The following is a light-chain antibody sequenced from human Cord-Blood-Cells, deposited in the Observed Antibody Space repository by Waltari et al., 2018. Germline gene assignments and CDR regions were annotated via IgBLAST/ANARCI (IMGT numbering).Light chain of an antibody. CDR3: QQYGSSPWT. Sequence: EIVLTQSPGTLSLSPGERPTLSCRASQSVSSSYLAWYQQKPGQAPRLLTYGASSRATGIPDRFSGSGSGTDFTLTISRLEPEDFAGYYCQQYGSSPWTFGQGTKVEIK. V-gene: IGKV3-20*01. CDR2: GAS. J-gene: IGKJ1*01. CDR1: QSVSSSY.